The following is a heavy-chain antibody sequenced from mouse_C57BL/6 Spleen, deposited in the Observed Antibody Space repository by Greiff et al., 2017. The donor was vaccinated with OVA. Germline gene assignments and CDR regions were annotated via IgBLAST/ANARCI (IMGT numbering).Heavy chain of an antibody. CDR2: INPNNGGT. CDR3: ALYYYGSSYREDWYFDV. D-gene: IGHD1-1*01. V-gene: IGHV1-22*01. CDR1: GYTFTDYN. J-gene: IGHJ1*03. Sequence: EVQLQQSGPELVKPGASVKMPCKASGYTFTDYNMHWVKQSPGKSLEWIGYINPNNGGTSYNQKFKGKATLTVNKSSSTAYMELRSLTSEDSAVYYCALYYYGSSYREDWYFDVWGTGTTVTVSS.